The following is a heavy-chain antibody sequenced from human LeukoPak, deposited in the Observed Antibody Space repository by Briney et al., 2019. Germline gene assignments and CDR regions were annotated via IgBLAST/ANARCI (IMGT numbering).Heavy chain of an antibody. CDR3: ARNDYSNYDSYFDY. V-gene: IGHV1-2*02. CDR2: INPNSGGT. CDR1: GYTFTGYY. J-gene: IGHJ4*02. Sequence: ASVKVSCKASGYTFTGYYMHWVRQAPGQGLEWMGWINPNSGGTNYAQKFQGRVAMTRDTSISTAYMELSRLRSDDTAVYYCARNDYSNYDSYFDYWGQGTLVTVSS. D-gene: IGHD4-11*01.